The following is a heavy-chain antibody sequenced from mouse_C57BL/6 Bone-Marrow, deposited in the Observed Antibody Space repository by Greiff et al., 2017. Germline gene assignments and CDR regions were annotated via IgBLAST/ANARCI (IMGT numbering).Heavy chain of an antibody. Sequence: VQLQQSGPELVKPGASVKISCKASGYAFSSSWMNWVKQRPGKGLEWIGRIYPGDGDTNYNGKFKGKATLTADKSSSTAYMQLSSLTSEDSAVYFCAILITTVVGRYFDVWGTGTTVTVSS. V-gene: IGHV1-82*01. D-gene: IGHD1-1*01. CDR2: IYPGDGDT. CDR1: GYAFSSSW. J-gene: IGHJ1*03. CDR3: AILITTVVGRYFDV.